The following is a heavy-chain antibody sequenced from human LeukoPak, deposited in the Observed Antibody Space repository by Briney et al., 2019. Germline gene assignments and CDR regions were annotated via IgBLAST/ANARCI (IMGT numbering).Heavy chain of an antibody. Sequence: SETLSLTCAVYGGSFSGYYWSWIRQPPGKGLEWIGEINHSGSTNYNPSLKSRVTISVDTSKNQFSLKLSSVTAADTAVYYCAGLGEDIDYWGQGTLVTVSS. CDR1: GGSFSGYY. CDR3: AGLGEDIDY. CDR2: INHSGST. J-gene: IGHJ4*02. V-gene: IGHV4-34*01. D-gene: IGHD3-10*01.